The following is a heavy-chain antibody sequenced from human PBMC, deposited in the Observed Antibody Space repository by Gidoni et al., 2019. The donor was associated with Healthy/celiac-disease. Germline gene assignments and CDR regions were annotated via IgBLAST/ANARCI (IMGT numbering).Heavy chain of an antibody. J-gene: IGHJ6*02. D-gene: IGHD6-13*01. CDR3: AATSDSSWEGMDV. V-gene: IGHV3-23*01. CDR1: GFTFSSYA. Sequence: EVQLLESGGGLVQPGGSLRISCAASGFTFSSYAMSWVRQAPGKGLEWVSAISCSGGSTYYADSVKGRFTISRDNSKNTLYLQMNSLRAEDTAVYYCAATSDSSWEGMDVWGQGTTVTVSS. CDR2: ISCSGGST.